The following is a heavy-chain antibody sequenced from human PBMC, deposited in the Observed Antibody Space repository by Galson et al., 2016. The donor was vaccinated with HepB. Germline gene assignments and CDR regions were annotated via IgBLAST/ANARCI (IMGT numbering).Heavy chain of an antibody. J-gene: IGHJ4*02. CDR3: AKRRPYGTGWFGVNDY. CDR2: IRGSGDT. Sequence: SLRLSCAASGSTFRSYVMSWVRQAPGKGLEWASAIRGSGDTYYADSVKGRFTISRDNSMNTVYLQMNSLRAEDTAVYFCAKRRPYGTGWFGVNDYWGQGTLVTVSS. D-gene: IGHD6-19*01. V-gene: IGHV3-23*01. CDR1: GSTFRSYV.